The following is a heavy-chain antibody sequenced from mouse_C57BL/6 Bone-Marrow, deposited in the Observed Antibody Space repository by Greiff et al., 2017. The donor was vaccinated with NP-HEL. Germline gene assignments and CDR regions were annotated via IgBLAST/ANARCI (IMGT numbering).Heavy chain of an antibody. J-gene: IGHJ3*01. D-gene: IGHD1-1*01. CDR3: ARWSPLYYYGSSKAWFAY. CDR1: GYTFTSYW. CDR2: INPSSGYT. Sequence: QVPLQQSGAELAKPGASVKLSCKASGYTFTSYWMHWVKQRPGQGLEWIGYINPSSGYTKYNQKFKDKATLTADKSSSTAYMQLSSLTYEDSAVYYCARWSPLYYYGSSKAWFAYWGQGTLVTVSA. V-gene: IGHV1-7*01.